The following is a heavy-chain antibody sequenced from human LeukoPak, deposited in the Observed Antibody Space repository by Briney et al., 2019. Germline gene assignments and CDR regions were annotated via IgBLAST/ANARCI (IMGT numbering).Heavy chain of an antibody. D-gene: IGHD6-19*01. CDR3: AKDATSSEGSGAGFI. V-gene: IGHV3-30*02. J-gene: IGHJ4*02. CDR2: IRSDGSNN. Sequence: PGGSLRLSCAASGFTFSSYAMTWVRQAPGKGLEWVTFIRSDGSNNFYAGSVRGRFTISRDNSRNTLYLEMNSLREEDTAMYYCAKDATSSEGSGAGFICGQGTLVTVSS. CDR1: GFTFSSYA.